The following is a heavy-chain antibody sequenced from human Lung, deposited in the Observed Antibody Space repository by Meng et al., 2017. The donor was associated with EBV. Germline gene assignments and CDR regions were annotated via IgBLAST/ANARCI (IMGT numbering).Heavy chain of an antibody. CDR3: ARVGYYYDRSGPYAAAFDN. D-gene: IGHD3-22*01. V-gene: IGHV4-4*02. CDR1: GGSISRSNW. J-gene: IGHJ4*02. CDR2: IYHSGTT. Sequence: QVQLQESGPGLANPSGTLSLTCTVSGGSISRSNWWSWVRQSPQKGLEWIGEIYHSGTTNYNPSLKSRVTILVDKSKTQFSLKLSSVTAADTAVYYCARVGYYYDRSGPYAAAFDNWGQGTLVTVSS.